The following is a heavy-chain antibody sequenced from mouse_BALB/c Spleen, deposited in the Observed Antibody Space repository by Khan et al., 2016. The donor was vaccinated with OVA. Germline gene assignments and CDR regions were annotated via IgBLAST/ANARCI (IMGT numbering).Heavy chain of an antibody. Sequence: QMQLKQSGAELAKPGASVKMSCKASGYTFTTYWMHWVKQRPGQGLEWIGYINPTSGYTDYNDKFKDRATLSADKSSSTAYMQLNSPTSEDSAVYYCTRDRIDYWGQGTTLTVSS. CDR2: INPTSGYT. CDR1: GYTFTTYW. CDR3: TRDRIDY. V-gene: IGHV1-7*01. J-gene: IGHJ2*01.